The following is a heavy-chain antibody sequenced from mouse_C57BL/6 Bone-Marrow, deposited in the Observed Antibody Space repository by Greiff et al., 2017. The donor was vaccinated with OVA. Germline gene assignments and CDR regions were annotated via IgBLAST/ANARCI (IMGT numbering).Heavy chain of an antibody. J-gene: IGHJ3*01. CDR2: IDPETGGT. CDR3: TSGYYGSPLRAWFAY. Sequence: QVQLKESGAELVRPGASVTLSCKASGYTFTDYEMHWVKQTPVHGLEWFGAIDPETGGTAYNQTFKGKAILTAAKSSSTAYMELRSLTSEDTAVYYGTSGYYGSPLRAWFAYWGQGTLVTVSA. V-gene: IGHV1-15*01. D-gene: IGHD1-1*01. CDR1: GYTFTDYE.